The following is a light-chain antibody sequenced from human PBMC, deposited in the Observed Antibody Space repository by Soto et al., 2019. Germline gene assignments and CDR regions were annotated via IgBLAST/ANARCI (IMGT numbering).Light chain of an antibody. J-gene: IGKJ5*01. Sequence: DIQMTQSASAVSASVGDRVTIICRASQSVSTRLAWYQQKPGKAPKVLIYDASSWAGGVPSRFTGSGSGTEFTLTINSLQPDDFATYYCQQYSVYWTFGQGTRLEIK. CDR2: DAS. V-gene: IGKV1-5*02. CDR1: QSVSTR. CDR3: QQYSVYWT.